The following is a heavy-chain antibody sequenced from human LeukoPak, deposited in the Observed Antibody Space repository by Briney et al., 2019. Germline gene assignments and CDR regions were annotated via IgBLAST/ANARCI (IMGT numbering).Heavy chain of an antibody. CDR1: GFTFSTYA. Sequence: GGSLRLSCAASGFTFSTYAMSWVRQAPGKGLEWVSSISGSGGDTHYADSVKGRFTISRDNSKNALFLQMNSLRAEDTAVYYCAKDDGSYLDYWGQGTLITVSS. J-gene: IGHJ4*02. CDR2: ISGSGGDT. V-gene: IGHV3-23*01. CDR3: AKDDGSYLDY. D-gene: IGHD1-26*01.